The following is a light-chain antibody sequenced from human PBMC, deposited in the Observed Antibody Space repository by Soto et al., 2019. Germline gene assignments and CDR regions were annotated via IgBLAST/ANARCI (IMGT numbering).Light chain of an antibody. CDR2: DAS. CDR3: QQYHTSSIT. CDR1: QTISSW. J-gene: IGKJ5*01. Sequence: GDRVAITPGASQTISSWLAWYQQKPGTAPALLIYDASTLERGVPSRFSGTGAGTEFPLSIDRLQHDDVATYYRQQYHTSSITFGQGTRLEIK. V-gene: IGKV1-5*01.